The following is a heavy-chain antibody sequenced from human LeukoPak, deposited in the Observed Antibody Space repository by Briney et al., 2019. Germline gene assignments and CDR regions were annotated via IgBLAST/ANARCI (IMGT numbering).Heavy chain of an antibody. CDR3: AKGAYDYIEIGYFDS. CDR2: LIGSSGST. Sequence: GGSLRLSCAASGFTSTNYAMNWVRQAPGEGLEWVSVLIGSSGSTDYADSVKSRFTISRDNPKNTVFLQMNSLRAEDTAIYYCAKGAYDYIEIGYFDSWGQGTLVTVSS. J-gene: IGHJ4*02. V-gene: IGHV3-23*01. CDR1: GFTSTNYA. D-gene: IGHD5-12*01.